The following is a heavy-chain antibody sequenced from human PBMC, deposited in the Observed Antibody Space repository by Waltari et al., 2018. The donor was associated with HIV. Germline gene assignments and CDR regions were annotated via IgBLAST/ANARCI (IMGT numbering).Heavy chain of an antibody. CDR2: LWGSATGP. V-gene: IGHV3-23*01. CDR3: AKGGDGSYGEGQLDY. Sequence: EVQLLESGGGLVQPGGSLRLSCAASGFAFSTSAMSWVRQAPGEGLEWVSALWGSATGPYYADSVKGRFSISRDFSKNTLYLEMNSLRAEDTAVYFCAKGGDGSYGEGQLDYWGQGTLVTVSS. D-gene: IGHD1-26*01. CDR1: GFAFSTSA. J-gene: IGHJ4*02.